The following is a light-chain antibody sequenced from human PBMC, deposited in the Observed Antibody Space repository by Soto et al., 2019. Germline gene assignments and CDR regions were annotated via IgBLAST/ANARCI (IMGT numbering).Light chain of an antibody. CDR2: KAS. CDR3: QQYDNYVYT. J-gene: IGKJ2*01. CDR1: KTISIL. Sequence: DIQMTQSPSTLSASVGDRVTITCRASKTISILLAGYEQKPGKAPKLLISKASGLESGVPSRFSGSGSGTEFTLTITSLQSDDSATYDCQQYDNYVYTFGQGTKLEIK. V-gene: IGKV1-5*03.